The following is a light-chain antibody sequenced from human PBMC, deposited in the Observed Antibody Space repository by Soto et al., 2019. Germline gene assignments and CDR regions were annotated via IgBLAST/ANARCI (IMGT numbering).Light chain of an antibody. CDR1: SSNIGSNT. Sequence: QSVLTQPPSASGTPGQRVTISCSGSSSNIGSNTVNWYQQLPGTAPKLLIYSNNQRPSGVPDRFSGSKSGTSASLAISGLQSEDEADYYCAAWDDSLNGPLFGTGTKSPS. J-gene: IGLJ1*01. V-gene: IGLV1-44*01. CDR3: AAWDDSLNGPL. CDR2: SNN.